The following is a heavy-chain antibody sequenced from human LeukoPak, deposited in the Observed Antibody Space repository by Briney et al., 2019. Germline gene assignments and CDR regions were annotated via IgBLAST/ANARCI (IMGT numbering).Heavy chain of an antibody. CDR3: ARGAIAVAKMGAFDI. J-gene: IGHJ3*02. V-gene: IGHV1-69*04. Sequence: SVKVSCKAFGYTFTNFGITWVRQAPGQGLEWMGRIIPILGIANYAQKFQGRVTITADKSTSTAYMELSSLRSEDTAVYYCARGAIAVAKMGAFDIWGQGTMVTVSS. CDR1: GYTFTNFG. CDR2: IIPILGIA. D-gene: IGHD6-19*01.